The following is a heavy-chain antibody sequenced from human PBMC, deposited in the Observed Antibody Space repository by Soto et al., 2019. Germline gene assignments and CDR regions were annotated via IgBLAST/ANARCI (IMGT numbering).Heavy chain of an antibody. Sequence: QITLKESGPTLVKPTQTLTLTCNFSGFSLSTSGVGVGWIRQPPGKALEWLAHIYWDDDKRYSPSLKGRLTINKDTSKNQVVLTMTNMDPVDTATYYCVHIRYGSGLFDYWGQGTLVTVSS. CDR2: IYWDDDK. V-gene: IGHV2-5*02. CDR1: GFSLSTSGVG. J-gene: IGHJ4*02. CDR3: VHIRYGSGLFDY. D-gene: IGHD3-10*01.